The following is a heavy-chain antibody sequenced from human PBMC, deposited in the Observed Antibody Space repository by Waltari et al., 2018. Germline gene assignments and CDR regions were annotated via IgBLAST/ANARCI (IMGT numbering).Heavy chain of an antibody. Sequence: QVQLQESGPGLVKPSQTLSLTCTVPGGSISSGRYYLSLIRQPAGKGLEWIGYIYTSGSTNYNPSLKSRVTISVDTSKNQFSLKLSSVTAADTAVYYCARGRGSYNDAFDIWGQGTMVTVSS. CDR3: ARGRGSYNDAFDI. CDR1: GGSISSGRYY. CDR2: IYTSGST. V-gene: IGHV4-61*09. J-gene: IGHJ3*02. D-gene: IGHD1-26*01.